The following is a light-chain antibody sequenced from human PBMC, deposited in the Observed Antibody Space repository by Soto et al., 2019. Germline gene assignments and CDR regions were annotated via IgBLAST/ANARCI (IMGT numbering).Light chain of an antibody. Sequence: DIQMTQSPSSLSASVGDRVTITCRASQSVSNYLNWYQQKPGKAPTLLIYAASTLQSGVPSRISGSGSGTDFSLTSSSVQPEDFATYYCQQVLRPPLTFGPGTNVDIK. J-gene: IGKJ3*01. CDR1: QSVSNY. CDR3: QQVLRPPLT. V-gene: IGKV1-39*01. CDR2: AAS.